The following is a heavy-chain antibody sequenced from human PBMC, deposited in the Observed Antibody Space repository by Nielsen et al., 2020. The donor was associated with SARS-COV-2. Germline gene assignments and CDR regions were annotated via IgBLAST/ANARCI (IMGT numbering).Heavy chain of an antibody. J-gene: IGHJ4*02. D-gene: IGHD6-19*01. CDR3: ARDRPGYSSGWRFGHDY. CDR2: INPIFGTA. Sequence: SVKVSCKASGGTFSSYAISWVRQAPGQGLEWMGGINPIFGTANYAQKFQGRVTITADESTSTAYMELSSLRSEDTAVYYCARDRPGYSSGWRFGHDYWGQGTLVTVSS. V-gene: IGHV1-69*13. CDR1: GGTFSSYA.